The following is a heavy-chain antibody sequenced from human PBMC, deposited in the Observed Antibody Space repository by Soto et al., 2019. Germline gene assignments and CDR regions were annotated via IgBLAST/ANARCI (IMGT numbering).Heavy chain of an antibody. J-gene: IGHJ6*03. CDR1: GGSISSSSYY. V-gene: IGHV4-39*01. CDR3: ARHPPRPALGYCSGGSCYGPDSHYMDV. D-gene: IGHD2-15*01. Sequence: SETLSLTCTVSGGSISSSSYYWGWIRQPPGKGLEWIGSIYYSGSTYYNPSLKSRVTISVDTSKNQFSLKLSSVTAADTAVYYCARHPPRPALGYCSGGSCYGPDSHYMDVWGKGTTVTVSS. CDR2: IYYSGST.